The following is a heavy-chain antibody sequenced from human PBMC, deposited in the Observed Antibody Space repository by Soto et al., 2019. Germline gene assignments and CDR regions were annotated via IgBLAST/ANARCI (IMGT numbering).Heavy chain of an antibody. D-gene: IGHD3-22*01. Sequence: QVQLVESGGGVVQPGRSLRLSCAASGFTFYKYGMHWVRQAPGKGLEWVALISHDGSNKYYVDSVKGRFTIARDNSKNPVFLQMNSMRPEDTALYFCAKDDSNRWYNYYAMDVWGQGTTVTVSS. V-gene: IGHV3-30*18. CDR3: AKDDSNRWYNYYAMDV. CDR2: ISHDGSNK. J-gene: IGHJ6*02. CDR1: GFTFYKYG.